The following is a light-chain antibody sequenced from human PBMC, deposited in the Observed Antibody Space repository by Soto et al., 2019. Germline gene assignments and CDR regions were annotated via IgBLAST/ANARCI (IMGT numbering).Light chain of an antibody. V-gene: IGKV3-15*01. CDR3: LQYNNWRT. CDR1: QSISTN. CDR2: DAS. J-gene: IGKJ1*01. Sequence: EIVMTQSPATLSVSPGERATLSCRASQSISTNLAWYQQKPGQAPRLLIYDASTRAAGIPARFSGSGSGTEFTLTISSLQSEDFAVYYCLQYNNWRTFGQGTKVDIK.